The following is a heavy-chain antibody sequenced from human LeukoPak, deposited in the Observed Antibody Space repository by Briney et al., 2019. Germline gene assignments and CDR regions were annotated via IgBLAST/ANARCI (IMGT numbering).Heavy chain of an antibody. CDR1: GFTFSNYA. CDR2: ISYDGTSR. CDR3: ANRGPRYCSGGSCLNYYYYMDV. Sequence: GRSLRLSCVASGFTFSNYAMHWVRQAPGKGLECVAVISYDGTSRHYPDSVKGRFTISRDNSKNTLYLQMNSLRAEDTAVYYCANRGPRYCSGGSCLNYYYYMDVWGKGTTVTVS. V-gene: IGHV3-30*04. D-gene: IGHD2-15*01. J-gene: IGHJ6*03.